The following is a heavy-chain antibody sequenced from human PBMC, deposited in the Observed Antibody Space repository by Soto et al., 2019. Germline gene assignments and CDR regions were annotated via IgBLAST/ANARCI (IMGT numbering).Heavy chain of an antibody. D-gene: IGHD3-10*01. J-gene: IGHJ4*02. Sequence: PSETLSLTCTVSGGSVSSGSYYWSWIRQPPGKGLEWIGYIYYSGSTNYNPSLKSRVTISVDTSKNQFSLKLSSVTAADTAVYYCARETMVRGPYFDYWGQGTLVTVSS. CDR1: GGSVSSGSYY. CDR2: IYYSGST. CDR3: ARETMVRGPYFDY. V-gene: IGHV4-61*01.